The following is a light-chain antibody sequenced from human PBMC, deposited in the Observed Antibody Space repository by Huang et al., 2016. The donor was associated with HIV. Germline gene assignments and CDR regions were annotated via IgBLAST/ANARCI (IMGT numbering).Light chain of an antibody. CDR3: MQALQTPT. CDR2: LGS. CDR1: QSLLHSNGYNY. Sequence: DIVVTQSPLSLSVTPGEAASISCRSSQSLLHSNGYNYLDWYLQKPGQSPQLLIYLGSSRASGVPARFSGSGSGTDFTLKISRVAADDVGVYYCMQALQTPTFGQGTRLEIK. V-gene: IGKV2-28*01. J-gene: IGKJ5*01.